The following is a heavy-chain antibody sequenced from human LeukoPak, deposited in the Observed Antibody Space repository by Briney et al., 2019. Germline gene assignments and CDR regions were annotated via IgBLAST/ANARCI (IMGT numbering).Heavy chain of an antibody. CDR3: ARNPFETAGYNWFDP. Sequence: SETLSLTCTVSGDSISAYYWNWIRLPAGKGLEWIGRMYISGSTDYNPSLKSRVTMSLDTTKNQFSLKLSSVTVADTAVYYCARNPFETAGYNWFDPWGLGTLVTVSS. V-gene: IGHV4-4*07. CDR2: MYISGST. J-gene: IGHJ5*02. CDR1: GDSISAYY. D-gene: IGHD6-13*01.